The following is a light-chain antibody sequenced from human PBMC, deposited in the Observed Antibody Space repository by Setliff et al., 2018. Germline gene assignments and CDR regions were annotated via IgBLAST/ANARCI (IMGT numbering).Light chain of an antibody. CDR1: SSNIGAGFS. Sequence: QSVLTQPPSVSGAPGQRVTISCTGSSSNIGAGFSVHWYQQLPGTAPKVLIYGNNNRPSGVPDRFSGSKSGTSASLAIAGLQAEDEADYYCNSYTSTNTILFGGGTKVTVL. CDR3: NSYTSTNTIL. CDR2: GNN. J-gene: IGLJ2*01. V-gene: IGLV1-40*01.